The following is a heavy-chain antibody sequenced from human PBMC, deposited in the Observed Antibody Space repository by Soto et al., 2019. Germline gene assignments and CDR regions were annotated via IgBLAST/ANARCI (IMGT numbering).Heavy chain of an antibody. CDR3: EKDWSDARYSSSRV. CDR2: IIPIVGTA. CDR1: GGTFSSYA. V-gene: IGHV1-69*01. Sequence: QVQLVQSGAEVKKPGSSVKVSCKASGGTFSSYAISWVRQAPGQGLEWMGGIIPIVGTANYAQKFKGRVTITADETKSTAYRELSRLRSEETAVYYCEKDWSDARYSSSRVWGQGTMVTVSS. D-gene: IGHD6-6*01. J-gene: IGHJ4*02.